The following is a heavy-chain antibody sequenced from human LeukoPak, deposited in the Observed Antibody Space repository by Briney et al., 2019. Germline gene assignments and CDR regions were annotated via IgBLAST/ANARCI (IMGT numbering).Heavy chain of an antibody. Sequence: GESLQISCKGSGYSFTSYCIGWVRQMPAKGLEWMGIIYPGDSDTRYNPSFQGQVTISADKSISTAYLQWSSLKASDTAMYYCARLVDTAMVIGYYFDYWGQGTLVTVSS. CDR3: ARLVDTAMVIGYYFDY. D-gene: IGHD5-18*01. V-gene: IGHV5-51*01. CDR1: GYSFTSYC. J-gene: IGHJ4*02. CDR2: IYPGDSDT.